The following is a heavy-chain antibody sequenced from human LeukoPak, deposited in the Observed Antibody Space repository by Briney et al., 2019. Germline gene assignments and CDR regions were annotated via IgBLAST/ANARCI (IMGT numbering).Heavy chain of an antibody. CDR1: GGSFSGYY. J-gene: IGHJ4*02. V-gene: IGHV4-34*01. CDR2: INHSGST. D-gene: IGHD6-13*01. Sequence: SETLSLTCAVYGGSFSGYYLSWIRQPPGKGLEWIGEINHSGSTNYNPSLKSRVTISVDTSKNQFSLKLSSVTAADTAVYYCATVRSGNWYDGFDYWGQGTLVTVSS. CDR3: ATVRSGNWYDGFDY.